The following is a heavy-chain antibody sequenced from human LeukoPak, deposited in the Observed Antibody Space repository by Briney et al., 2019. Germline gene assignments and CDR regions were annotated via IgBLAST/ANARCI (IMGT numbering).Heavy chain of an antibody. CDR1: GFTFSSYA. V-gene: IGHV3-23*01. CDR3: AKGVKYSSGPFDH. J-gene: IGHJ2*01. D-gene: IGHD6-19*01. Sequence: GGSLRLSCAASGFTFSSYAMSWVRQAPGKGLEWVSAISGSGGSTYYADSVKGRFTISRDNSKSTLYLQMNSLRAEDTAVYYCAKGVKYSSGPFDHWGRGTLVTVSS. CDR2: ISGSGGST.